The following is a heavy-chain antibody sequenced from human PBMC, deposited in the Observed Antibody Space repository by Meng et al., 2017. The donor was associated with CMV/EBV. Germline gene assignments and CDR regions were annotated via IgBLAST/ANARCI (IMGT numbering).Heavy chain of an antibody. J-gene: IGHJ4*02. V-gene: IGHV1-2*02. CDR1: GFTFSDYY. CDR3: VRSSGWSLFDY. CDR2: VNSNNDAT. Sequence: QVQRLKSGAGMKKPGASVKAPFTTSGFTFSDYYIHWVRQAPGQGREWMGWVNSNNDATNYARKFQGRVSMTRDTSISTAHMELSRLMSDDTAVYYCVRSSGWSLFDYWGQGTLVTVSS. D-gene: IGHD6-19*01.